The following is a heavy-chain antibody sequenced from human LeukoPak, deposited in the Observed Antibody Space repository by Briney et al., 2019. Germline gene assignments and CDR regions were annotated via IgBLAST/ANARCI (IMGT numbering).Heavy chain of an antibody. J-gene: IGHJ4*02. CDR1: GGSFNSYY. CDR3: ARSNGRDGYNFGY. V-gene: IGHV4-59*08. CDR2: LYYSGST. Sequence: PSETLSLTCIVSGGSFNSYYWSWIRQFPGKGLEWIGYLYYSGSTNYNPSLKSRVTISVDTSKSQFSLKLSSVTAADTAVYFCARSNGRDGYNFGYWGQGTLVTVSS. D-gene: IGHD5-24*01.